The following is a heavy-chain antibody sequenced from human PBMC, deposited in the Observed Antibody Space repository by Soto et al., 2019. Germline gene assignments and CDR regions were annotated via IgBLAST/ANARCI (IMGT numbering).Heavy chain of an antibody. CDR2: ISGSGGST. J-gene: IGHJ6*02. V-gene: IGHV3-23*01. CDR1: GFTFGSYV. CDR3: AKGPRAPPPHDYGMDV. Sequence: GGSLRLSCAASGFTFGSYVMNWVRQPPGKGLEWVSGISGSGGSTYYADSVKGRFTISRDNSKSTLYLQMNSLRAEDTAVYYCAKGPRAPPPHDYGMDVWGQGTTVTVSS.